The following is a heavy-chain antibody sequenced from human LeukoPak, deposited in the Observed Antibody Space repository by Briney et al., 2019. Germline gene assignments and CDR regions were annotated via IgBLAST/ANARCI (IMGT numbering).Heavy chain of an antibody. V-gene: IGHV3-74*01. Sequence: QPGGSLRLSCAASGFSFSNYWMHWVRQAPGKGLVWVSRIKTDGSSTSYADSVKGRFTISRDNAKNSLYLQMNSLRAEDTAVYYCARDYRFGEQYTAFNYYYGMDVWGQGTTVTVSS. CDR3: ARDYRFGEQYTAFNYYYGMDV. CDR2: IKTDGSST. J-gene: IGHJ6*02. D-gene: IGHD3-10*01. CDR1: GFSFSNYW.